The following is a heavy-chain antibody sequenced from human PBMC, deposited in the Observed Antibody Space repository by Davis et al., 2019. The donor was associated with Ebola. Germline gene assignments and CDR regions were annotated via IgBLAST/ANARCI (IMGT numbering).Heavy chain of an antibody. D-gene: IGHD4-17*01. CDR3: ARDRGEGVTTRGDAFDI. J-gene: IGHJ3*02. CDR1: GGSISSSNW. V-gene: IGHV4-4*02. Sequence: SETLSLTCAVSGGSISSSNWWSWVRQPPGKGLEWIGELNHSGSTNYNPSLKSRVTISVDTSKNQFSLKLSSVTAADTAVYYCARDRGEGVTTRGDAFDIWGQGTMVTVSS. CDR2: LNHSGST.